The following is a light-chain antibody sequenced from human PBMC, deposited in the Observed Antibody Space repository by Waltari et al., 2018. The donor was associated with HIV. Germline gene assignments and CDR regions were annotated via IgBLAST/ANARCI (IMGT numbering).Light chain of an antibody. J-gene: IGLJ3*02. V-gene: IGLV2-23*02. CDR3: CSYAGSSTYV. Sequence: QSALTPPASVSGSPGQSITISCTGTSSDVGSYHLVSWYQQHPGKAPKLMIYEVSKRPSGVSNRFSGSKSGNTASLTISGLQAEDEADYYCCSYAGSSTYVFGGGTKLTVL. CDR1: SSDVGSYHL. CDR2: EVS.